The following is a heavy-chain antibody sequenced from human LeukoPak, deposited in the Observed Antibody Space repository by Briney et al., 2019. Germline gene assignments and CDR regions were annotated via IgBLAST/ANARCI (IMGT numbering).Heavy chain of an antibody. Sequence: SETLSLTCTVSGGSISSSSYYWGWIRQPPGKGLEWIGSIYYSGSTYYNPSLKSRVTISVDTSKNQFSLKLSSVTAADTAVHYCARLTGYYDILTGYRSNPYYFDYWGQGTLVTVSS. CDR3: ARLTGYYDILTGYRSNPYYFDY. D-gene: IGHD3-9*01. CDR1: GGSISSSSYY. J-gene: IGHJ4*02. CDR2: IYYSGST. V-gene: IGHV4-39*01.